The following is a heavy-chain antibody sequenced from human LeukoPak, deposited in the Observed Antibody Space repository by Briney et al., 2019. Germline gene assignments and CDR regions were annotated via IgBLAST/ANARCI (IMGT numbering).Heavy chain of an antibody. D-gene: IGHD3-22*01. CDR1: GGTFSSYA. CDR2: IIPIFVTA. V-gene: IGHV1-69*01. Sequence: SVKVSCKASGGTFSSYAISWVRQAPGQGLEWMGGIIPIFVTANYAQKFQGRVTITADESTSTAYMELSSLRSEDTAVYYCARVRRYYYDSSGDYVYWGQGTLVTVSS. CDR3: ARVRRYYYDSSGDYVY. J-gene: IGHJ4*02.